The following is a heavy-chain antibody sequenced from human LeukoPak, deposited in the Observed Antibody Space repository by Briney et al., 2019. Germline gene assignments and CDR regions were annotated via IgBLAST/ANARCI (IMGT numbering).Heavy chain of an antibody. CDR1: GGSFSGYY. J-gene: IGHJ2*01. V-gene: IGHV4-34*01. Sequence: SETLSLTCAVYGGSFSGYYWTWIRQTPEKGLEWIGEMNPSGSTNYNPSLKSRVTISVDTSKNQFSLKLSSVTAADTAVYYCARGVTYYDFWSGDQYRTWYFDLWGRGTLVTVSS. D-gene: IGHD3-3*01. CDR2: MNPSGST. CDR3: ARGVTYYDFWSGDQYRTWYFDL.